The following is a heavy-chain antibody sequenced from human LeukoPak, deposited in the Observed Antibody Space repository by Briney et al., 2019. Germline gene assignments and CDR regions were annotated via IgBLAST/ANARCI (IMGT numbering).Heavy chain of an antibody. J-gene: IGHJ4*02. CDR1: GYTLTELS. Sequence: ASVMVSCKVSGYTLTELSMHWVRQAPGKGLEWMGGFDPEDGETIYAQKFQGRVTMTEDTSTDTAYMELSSLRSEDTAVYYCATPGAYSSGWYFDYWGQGTLVTVSS. CDR3: ATPGAYSSGWYFDY. CDR2: FDPEDGET. D-gene: IGHD6-19*01. V-gene: IGHV1-24*01.